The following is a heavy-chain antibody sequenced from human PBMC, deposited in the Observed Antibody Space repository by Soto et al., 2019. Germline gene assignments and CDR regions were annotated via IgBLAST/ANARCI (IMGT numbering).Heavy chain of an antibody. Sequence: EEQLVESGGGLVQPGGSLRLSCAASGFTFSPYSMNWVRQAPGKGLEWVSYISSSSSTIYYADSVKGRFTISRDNAKNSLWLQMNSLRDEDTAMYYCVRDRMWEQWLGPHDAFEIWGQGTRVTVSS. CDR3: VRDRMWEQWLGPHDAFEI. CDR1: GFTFSPYS. CDR2: ISSSSSTI. D-gene: IGHD6-19*01. J-gene: IGHJ3*02. V-gene: IGHV3-48*02.